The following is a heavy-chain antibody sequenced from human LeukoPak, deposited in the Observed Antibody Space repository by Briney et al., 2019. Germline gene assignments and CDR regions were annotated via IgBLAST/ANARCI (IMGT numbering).Heavy chain of an antibody. J-gene: IGHJ6*03. D-gene: IGHD2-15*01. V-gene: IGHV1-2*02. CDR1: GYTFTGYY. Sequence: ASVKVSCKASGYTFTGYYMHWVRQAPGQGLEWMGWINPNSGGTNYAQKFQGRVTMTRDTSISTAYMELSRLRSDDTAVYYCAREGAAVVAANYYYYMDVWGKGTTVTVSS. CDR3: AREGAAVVAANYYYYMDV. CDR2: INPNSGGT.